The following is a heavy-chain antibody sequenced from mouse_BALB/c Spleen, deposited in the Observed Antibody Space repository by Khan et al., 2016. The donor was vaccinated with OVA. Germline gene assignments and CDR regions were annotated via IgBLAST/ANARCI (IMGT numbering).Heavy chain of an antibody. D-gene: IGHD1-1*01. CDR1: GYTFTSYW. Sequence: QVQLKESGAELAKPGASVKMSCKASGYTFTSYWMHWVKQRPGQGLEWIGYINPSTGYTEYNQRFKEKATLTADKSSSTAYMQLSSLTSEESAVYYCANHGSSSAWLTYWGQGTLVTVSA. J-gene: IGHJ3*01. CDR3: ANHGSSSAWLTY. CDR2: INPSTGYT. V-gene: IGHV1-7*01.